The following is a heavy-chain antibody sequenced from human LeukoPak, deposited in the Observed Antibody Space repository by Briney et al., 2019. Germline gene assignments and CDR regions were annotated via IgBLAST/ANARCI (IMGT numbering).Heavy chain of an antibody. V-gene: IGHV1-18*01. J-gene: IGHJ4*02. D-gene: IGHD2-2*01. CDR2: ISAYNGNT. CDR1: GYTLTSYG. Sequence: ASVKVSCKASGYTLTSYGISWVRQAPGQGLEWMGWISAYNGNTNYAQKLQGRVTMTTDTSTSTAYMELRSLRSDDTAVYYCARGTDIVVVPAAVDYWGQGTLVTVSS. CDR3: ARGTDIVVVPAAVDY.